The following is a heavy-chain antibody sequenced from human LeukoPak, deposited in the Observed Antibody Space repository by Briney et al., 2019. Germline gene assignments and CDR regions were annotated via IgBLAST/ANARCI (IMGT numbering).Heavy chain of an antibody. CDR2: ISASSIYI. Sequence: GGSLRLSCAASGFTFSSYTMNWVCQAPGKGLEWVSSISASSIYIYYTDSLKGRFTISRDNARNSLYLQMNSLRAEDTAVYYCARDQDWNDRGGLDYWGQGTLVTVSS. V-gene: IGHV3-21*01. CDR3: ARDQDWNDRGGLDY. CDR1: GFTFSSYT. D-gene: IGHD1-1*01. J-gene: IGHJ4*02.